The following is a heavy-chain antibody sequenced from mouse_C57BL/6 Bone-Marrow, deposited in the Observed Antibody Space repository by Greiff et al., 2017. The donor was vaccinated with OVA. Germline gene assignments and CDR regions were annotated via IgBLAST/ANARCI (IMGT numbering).Heavy chain of an antibody. CDR3: ARGDVVLDD. V-gene: IGHV1-81*01. Sequence: QVQLKESGAELARPGASVKLSCKASGYTFTSYGISWVKQRTGQGLEWIGEIYPRSGNTYYNEKFKGKATLTADKSSSTAYMELRSLTSDDSAVYFCARGDVVLDDWGQGTTLTVSS. J-gene: IGHJ2*01. CDR1: GYTFTSYG. CDR2: IYPRSGNT. D-gene: IGHD1-1*01.